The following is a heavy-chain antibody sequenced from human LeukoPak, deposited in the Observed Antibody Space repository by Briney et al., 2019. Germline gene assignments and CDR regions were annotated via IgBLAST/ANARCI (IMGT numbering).Heavy chain of an antibody. D-gene: IGHD3-9*01. V-gene: IGHV3-21*03. J-gene: IGHJ3*01. Sequence: GGSLRLSCAGSGFTFSGYSLNWVRQTPEKGLEWVSSITSSGSSMYYADSVKGRFTISRDNAESSVYLQMNSLRVDDTGLYYCTRDIDDVLTGDDAFDVWGQRTVVTVSS. CDR1: GFTFSGYS. CDR3: TRDIDDVLTGDDAFDV. CDR2: ITSSGSSM.